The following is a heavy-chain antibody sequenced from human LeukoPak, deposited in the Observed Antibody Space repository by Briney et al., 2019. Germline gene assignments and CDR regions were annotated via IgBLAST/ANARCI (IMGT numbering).Heavy chain of an antibody. J-gene: IGHJ4*02. CDR2: ISYDGSNK. D-gene: IGHD3-10*01. CDR3: AKSTMVRGVIPPVDY. CDR1: GFTFSSYG. Sequence: GSLRLSCAASGFTFSSYGMHWVRQAPGKGLEWVAVISYDGSNKYYADSVKGRFTISRDNSKNTLYLQMNSLRAEDTAVYYCAKSTMVRGVIPPVDYWGQGTLVTVSS. V-gene: IGHV3-30*18.